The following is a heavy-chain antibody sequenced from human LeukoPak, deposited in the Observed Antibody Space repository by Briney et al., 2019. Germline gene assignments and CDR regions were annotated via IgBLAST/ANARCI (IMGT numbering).Heavy chain of an antibody. V-gene: IGHV3-21*01. D-gene: IGHD3-10*01. CDR1: GFTFSSYS. J-gene: IGHJ5*02. CDR3: VTSMVRGVILHWFDP. CDR2: ISSSSSYI. Sequence: GGSLRLSCAVSGFTFSSYSMNWVRQAPGKGLEWVSSISSSSSYIYYADSVKGRFTISRDNAKNSLYLQMNSLRAEDTAVYYCVTSMVRGVILHWFDPWGQGTLVTVSS.